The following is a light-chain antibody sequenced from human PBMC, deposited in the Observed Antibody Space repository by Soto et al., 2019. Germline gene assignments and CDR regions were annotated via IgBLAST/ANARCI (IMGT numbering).Light chain of an antibody. CDR2: AAS. Sequence: EILMTQSPAALSVSPGERATLYCRASQSVNTNLAWYQQKPGQAPRLLIYAASTRATGVPARFSGTGSGTEFTLTISSLQSEDFALYYCQQYNDWPLTFGQGTKVDIK. V-gene: IGKV3-15*01. J-gene: IGKJ1*01. CDR1: QSVNTN. CDR3: QQYNDWPLT.